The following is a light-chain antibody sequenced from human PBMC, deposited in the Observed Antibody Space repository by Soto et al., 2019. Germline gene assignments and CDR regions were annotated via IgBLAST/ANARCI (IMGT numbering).Light chain of an antibody. V-gene: IGKV3-20*01. CDR2: DAS. CDR1: QSVYSSY. CDR3: QKYGSSPPLT. J-gene: IGKJ4*01. Sequence: EIMLTQSPGTLSLSPGERATLSCRASQSVYSSYLAWYQQRPGQAPRLLFYDASIRATGIPDRFSGSGSGTDFTLTISRLEPEDFAVYYCQKYGSSPPLTFGGGTKVDIK.